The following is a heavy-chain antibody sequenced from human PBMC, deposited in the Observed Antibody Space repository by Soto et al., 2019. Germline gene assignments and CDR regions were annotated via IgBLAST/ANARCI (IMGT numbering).Heavy chain of an antibody. D-gene: IGHD2-15*01. Sequence: QVHLVQSGAEVKEPGASVKVSCQASGYTFSNYAISWVRQAPGQGLEWMGWISPSTGDTDQAQGFQGRGTMTLDTDQAMGVQGRVTMNLDTSTYTANMELRSLGTDDTAVYYCVRCYCSLGSCYACWHFDLWGPGTLVTVSS. CDR1: GYTFSNYA. J-gene: IGHJ2*01. CDR2: ISPSTGDT. V-gene: IGHV1-18*01. CDR3: VRCYCSLGSCYACWHFDL.